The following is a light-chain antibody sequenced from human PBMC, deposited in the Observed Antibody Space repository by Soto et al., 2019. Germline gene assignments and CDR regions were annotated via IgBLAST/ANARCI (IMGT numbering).Light chain of an antibody. V-gene: IGKV3-20*01. J-gene: IGKJ5*01. CDR3: QQYGSSLIT. CDR1: QSVSSSY. CDR2: GAS. Sequence: ETVLTQSPATLSVSPGERAPLSCTSSQSVSSSYLAWYQQEPGQAPRLLIYGASSRATGIPDRFSGSGSGTDFTLTISRLEPEDFAVYYCQQYGSSLITFGQGTRLEIK.